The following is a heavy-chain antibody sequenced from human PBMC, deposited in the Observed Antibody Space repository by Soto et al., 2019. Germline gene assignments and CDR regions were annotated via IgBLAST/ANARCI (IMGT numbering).Heavy chain of an antibody. V-gene: IGHV4-4*02. D-gene: IGHD1-26*01. J-gene: IGHJ5*01. CDR2: AHHSGRT. CDR1: GGSMTSSNW. CDR3: ESSEATGLYS. Sequence: PSETLSLTCTVSGGSMTSSNWWNWVRQSPGKGLEWIGEAHHSGRTNYNPSLKSQVTISVDKSKNHFSLKLSSVTAADTAVYYCESSEATGLYSCAQGTLVTVSS.